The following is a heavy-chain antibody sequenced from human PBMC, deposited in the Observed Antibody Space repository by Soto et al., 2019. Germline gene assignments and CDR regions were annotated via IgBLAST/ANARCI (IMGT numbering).Heavy chain of an antibody. CDR3: ARVGIGAAWYQWFDP. CDR2: MSPSGGNT. V-gene: IGHV1-8*01. Sequence: ASVKVSCKASGYTFTRYDINWVRQATGQGLEWMGWMSPSGGNTGYAQKLQGRVTMTRNTSTSTAYMELSSLRSEDTAVYYCARVGIGAAWYQWFDPWGQGTLVTVSS. D-gene: IGHD6-13*01. CDR1: GYTFTRYD. J-gene: IGHJ5*02.